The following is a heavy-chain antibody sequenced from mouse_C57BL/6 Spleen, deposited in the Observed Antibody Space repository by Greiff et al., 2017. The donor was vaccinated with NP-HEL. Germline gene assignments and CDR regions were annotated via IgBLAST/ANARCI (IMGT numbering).Heavy chain of an antibody. V-gene: IGHV1-82*01. CDR2: IYPGDGDT. J-gene: IGHJ1*03. D-gene: IGHD1-1*01. CDR1: GYAFSSSW. CDR3: ATITTVVYWYFDV. Sequence: QVQLQQSGPELVKPGASVKISCKASGYAFSSSWMNWVKQRPGKGLEWIGRIYPGDGDTNYNGKFKGKATLTADKSSSTAYMQLSSLTSEDSAVYFCATITTVVYWYFDVWGTGTTVTVSS.